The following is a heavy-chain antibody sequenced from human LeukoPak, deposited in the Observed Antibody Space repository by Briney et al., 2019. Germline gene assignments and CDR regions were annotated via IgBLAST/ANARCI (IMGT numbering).Heavy chain of an antibody. V-gene: IGHV1-2*04. D-gene: IGHD2-15*01. CDR1: GYTFTGYY. Sequence: ASVKVSCKASGYTFTGYYMHWVRQDPGQGLEWMGWINPNSGGTNYAQKFQGWVTMTRDTSISTAYMELSRLRSDDTAVYYCARAGYCSGGSCYDWFDPWGQGTLVTVSS. J-gene: IGHJ5*02. CDR3: ARAGYCSGGSCYDWFDP. CDR2: INPNSGGT.